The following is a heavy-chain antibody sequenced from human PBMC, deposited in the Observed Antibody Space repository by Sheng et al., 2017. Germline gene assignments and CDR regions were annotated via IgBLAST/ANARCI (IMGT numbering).Heavy chain of an antibody. V-gene: IGHV4-38-2*01. J-gene: IGHJ5*02. D-gene: IGHD3-9*01. CDR3: ARGTDKDVLRYFDWLEVSNWFDP. CDR2: IYHSGST. CDR1: GYSISSGYY. Sequence: QVQLQESGPGLVKPSETLSLTCAVSGYSISSGYYWGWIRQPPGKGLEWIGSIYHSGSTYYNPSLKSRVTISVDTSKNQFSLKLSSVTAADTAVYYCARGTDKDVLRYFDWLEVSNWFDPWGQGTLVTVSS.